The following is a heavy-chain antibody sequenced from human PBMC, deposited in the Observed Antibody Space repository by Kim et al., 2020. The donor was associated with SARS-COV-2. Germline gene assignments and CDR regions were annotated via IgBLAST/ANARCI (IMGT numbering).Heavy chain of an antibody. J-gene: IGHJ4*02. Sequence: GGSLRLSCAASGFTVSSNYMSWVRQAPGKGLEWVSVIYSGGSTYYADSVKGRFTISRDNSKNTLYLQMNSLRAEDTAVYYCAREPLGYCSSTSCYDWGQGTLVTVSS. CDR1: GFTVSSNY. CDR3: AREPLGYCSSTSCYD. CDR2: IYSGGST. D-gene: IGHD2-2*01. V-gene: IGHV3-66*01.